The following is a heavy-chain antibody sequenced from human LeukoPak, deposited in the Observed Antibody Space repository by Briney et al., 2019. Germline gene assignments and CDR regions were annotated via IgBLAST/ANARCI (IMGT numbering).Heavy chain of an antibody. Sequence: GGSLRLSCAASGFTFSSYSMSWVRQAPGKGLEWVSSISSSSSYRYYEDSVKGRFTISRDNAKNSLYLQMNSLRAEDTAIFYCAKSRFPRNCTNWLCGPFEIRGQGT. CDR2: ISSSSSYR. D-gene: IGHD2-8*01. CDR3: AKSRFPRNCTNWLCGPFEI. CDR1: GFTFSSYS. V-gene: IGHV3-21*01. J-gene: IGHJ3*02.